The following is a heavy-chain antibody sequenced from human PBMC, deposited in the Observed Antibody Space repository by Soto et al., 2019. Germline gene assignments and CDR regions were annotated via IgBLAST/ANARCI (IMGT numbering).Heavy chain of an antibody. V-gene: IGHV1-18*01. CDR1: GYTFSSYH. J-gene: IGHJ4*02. CDR3: ARDLPPVDY. Sequence: QIQLVQSGAEVKKPGASVKVSCKASGYTFSSYHITWVRQAPGQGLEWMGWISAYNGNTNYAQNLQGRVTMTTDPSTSTAYMELRILRSDDTDVYYCARDLPPVDYWGQGTLVTVSS. CDR2: ISAYNGNT.